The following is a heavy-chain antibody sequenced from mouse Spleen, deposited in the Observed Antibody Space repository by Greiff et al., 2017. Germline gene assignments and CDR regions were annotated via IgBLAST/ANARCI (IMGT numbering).Heavy chain of an antibody. CDR1: GYAFSSYW. J-gene: IGHJ3*01. Sequence: VQLQQSGAELVKPGASVKISCKASGYAFSSYWMNWVKQRPGKGLEWIGQIYPGDGDTNYNGKFKGKATLTADKSSSTAYMQLSSLTSEDSAVYFCARSDDGYSWFAYWGQGTLVTGSA. V-gene: IGHV1-80*01. D-gene: IGHD2-3*01. CDR2: IYPGDGDT. CDR3: ARSDDGYSWFAY.